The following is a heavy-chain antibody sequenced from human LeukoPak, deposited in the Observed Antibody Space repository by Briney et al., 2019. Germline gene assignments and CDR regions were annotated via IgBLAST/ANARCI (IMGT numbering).Heavy chain of an antibody. CDR2: ISSASNMI. J-gene: IGHJ4*02. V-gene: IGHV3-48*03. D-gene: IGHD6-13*01. CDR1: GLTFSSYE. CDR3: ATASGSWYRYFFDS. Sequence: GGSLRLSCAASGLTFSSYEMNWVRQAPGKGLEWISYISSASNMIYYAESVKGRFTISRDNAKNSLYLQMNSLRAEDTAVYYCATASGSWYRYFFDSWGQGILVTVSS.